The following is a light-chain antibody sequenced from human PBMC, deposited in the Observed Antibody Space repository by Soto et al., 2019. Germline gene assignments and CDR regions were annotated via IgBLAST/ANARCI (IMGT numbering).Light chain of an antibody. V-gene: IGKV1-27*01. CDR1: QGIGTY. CDR2: AAS. CDR3: QKYNSAPLT. Sequence: DIQMTQSPPSLSASVGDRVTIACRASQGIGTYLAWYQQRPGRVPKLLIYAASTLQSGVPSRFSGSGSGTDFTLTISSPQPEDVATYYCQKYNSAPLTFGGGTKVDIK. J-gene: IGKJ4*01.